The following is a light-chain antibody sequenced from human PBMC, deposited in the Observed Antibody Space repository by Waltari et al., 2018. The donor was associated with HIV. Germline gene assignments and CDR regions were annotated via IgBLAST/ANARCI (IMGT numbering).Light chain of an antibody. J-gene: IGKJ4*01. CDR2: DAS. CDR1: QGVRGL. CDR3: QQRSAWPLT. Sequence: EIVLTKYAATLSLSPGERATLSCRASQGVRGLLAWYQQKPGQAPRLLIYDASNRATGNPARFSGSGSATDFTLTISSLEPEDFAVYYCQQRSAWPLTFGGGTKVEIK. V-gene: IGKV3-11*01.